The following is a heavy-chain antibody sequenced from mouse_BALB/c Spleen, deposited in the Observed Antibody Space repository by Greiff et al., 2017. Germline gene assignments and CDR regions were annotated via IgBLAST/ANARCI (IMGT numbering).Heavy chain of an antibody. Sequence: EVKLVESGAELVKPGASVKLSCTASGFNIKDTYMHWVKQRPEQGLEWIGRIDPANGNTKYDPKFQGKATITADTSSNTAYLQLSSLTSEDTAVYYCARDGGWFAYWGQGTLVTVSA. CDR2: IDPANGNT. J-gene: IGHJ3*01. CDR3: ARDGGWFAY. CDR1: GFNIKDTY. V-gene: IGHV14-3*02.